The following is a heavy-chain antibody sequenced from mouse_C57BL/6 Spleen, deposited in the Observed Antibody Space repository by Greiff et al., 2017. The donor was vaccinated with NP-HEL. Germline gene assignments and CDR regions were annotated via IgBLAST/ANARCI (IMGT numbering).Heavy chain of an antibody. V-gene: IGHV1-69*01. CDR3: ARAPYRNTWFAY. CDR2: IDPSGGYT. D-gene: IGHD2-5*01. J-gene: IGHJ3*01. Sequence: QVQLQQSGAELVIPGASVKLSCKASGYTFTSYWMHWVKQRPGQGLEWIGDIDPSGGYTTYNQKFKGKSTLTVDKSSSTAYMQLSSLTSEDSAVYYCARAPYRNTWFAYWGQGTLVTVSA. CDR1: GYTFTSYW.